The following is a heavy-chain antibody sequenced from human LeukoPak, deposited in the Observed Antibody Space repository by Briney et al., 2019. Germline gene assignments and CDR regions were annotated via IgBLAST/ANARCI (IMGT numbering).Heavy chain of an antibody. J-gene: IGHJ4*02. CDR2: ISSSGSYI. Sequence: PGGSRRLSCAAAGFSFSSYRRNWVRQAPGKGLEWVSSISSSGSYIYNADSVKGRFTISRDNAKNSLYLQMNSLRAEDTAVYYCASLDYVLFYWSQGTLVTVSS. CDR1: GFSFSSYR. CDR3: ASLDYVLFY. V-gene: IGHV3-21*06. D-gene: IGHD4-17*01.